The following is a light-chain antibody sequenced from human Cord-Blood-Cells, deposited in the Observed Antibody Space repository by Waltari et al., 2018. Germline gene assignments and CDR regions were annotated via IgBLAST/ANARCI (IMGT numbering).Light chain of an antibody. CDR3: QTWGTGIQV. J-gene: IGLJ3*02. V-gene: IGLV4-69*01. CDR2: LNSDGSH. Sequence: QLVLTQSPSASASLGASVKLTCTLSSGPSSYAIAWHQQQPEKGPRYLMKLNSDGSHSKGDGIPYRFSGSSSGAERYLTISSLQSEDEADYYCQTWGTGIQVFGGGTKLTVL. CDR1: SGPSSYA.